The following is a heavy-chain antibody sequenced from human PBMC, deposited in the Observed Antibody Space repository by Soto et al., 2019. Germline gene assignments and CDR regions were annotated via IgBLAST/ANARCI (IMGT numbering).Heavy chain of an antibody. V-gene: IGHV4-31*03. J-gene: IGHJ5*02. CDR1: GGSISSGGYY. D-gene: IGHD2-2*01. CDR2: IYYSGTT. CDR3: ARCSLVVVPAPGFDP. Sequence: QVQLQESGPGLVKPSETLSLTCTVSGGSISSGGYYWSWIRQHPGKGLEWIGYIYYSGTTYYNPSLKSRVTISVDTSKNQFSLKLSSVSAADTAPYYCARCSLVVVPAPGFDPWGRGTLVTVSS.